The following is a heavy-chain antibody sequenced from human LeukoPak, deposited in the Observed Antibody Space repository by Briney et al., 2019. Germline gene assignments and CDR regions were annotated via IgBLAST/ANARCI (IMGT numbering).Heavy chain of an antibody. J-gene: IGHJ4*02. V-gene: IGHV3-66*01. D-gene: IGHD2-15*01. Sequence: GGSLRLSCVVSGFSVSSNFMTWVRQAPGKGLEWVSVIFGAETTFYADSVKGRFSTSRDGSKNTLYLQMNGLRVEDTAVYYCGTSRYSSGSVDDSWGQGTLVTVSS. CDR2: IFGAETT. CDR1: GFSVSSNF. CDR3: GTSRYSSGSVDDS.